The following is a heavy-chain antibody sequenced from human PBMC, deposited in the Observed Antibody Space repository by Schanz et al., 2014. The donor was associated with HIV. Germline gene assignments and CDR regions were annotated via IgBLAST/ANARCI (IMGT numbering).Heavy chain of an antibody. V-gene: IGHV3-23*01. D-gene: IGHD3-3*01. Sequence: EVQVLESGGGLVQPGGSLRLSCAASGFTFSTYAMSWVRQAPGKGLEWVSVISGSGGSTYYADSVKGRFTISRDNSKNTLYLQINSLRAEDTAVYYCARVKGAVDYWGQGTLVTVSS. CDR1: GFTFSTYA. CDR2: ISGSGGST. CDR3: ARVKGAVDY. J-gene: IGHJ4*02.